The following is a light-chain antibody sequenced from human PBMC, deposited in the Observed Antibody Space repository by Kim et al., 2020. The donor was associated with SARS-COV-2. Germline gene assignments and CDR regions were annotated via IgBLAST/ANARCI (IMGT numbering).Light chain of an antibody. CDR3: QAWDSSTAFYV. V-gene: IGLV3-1*01. CDR2: QDN. CDR1: KLGDKY. Sequence: SYELTQPPSMSVFPGQTASITCSGDKLGDKYACWYQQKPGQSPVLIIYQDNKRPSGIPERFSGSNSGNTATLTISGTQAVDEADYYCQAWDSSTAFYVFGTGTQLTV. J-gene: IGLJ1*01.